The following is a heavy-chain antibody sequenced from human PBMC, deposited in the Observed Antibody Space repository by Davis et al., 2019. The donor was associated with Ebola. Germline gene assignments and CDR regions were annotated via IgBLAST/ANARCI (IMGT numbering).Heavy chain of an antibody. D-gene: IGHD3-9*01. CDR3: ARGGYYDILTGYFPFDY. J-gene: IGHJ4*02. CDR2: IKQDGSEK. Sequence: GESLKISCAASGFTFSSYWMSWVRQAPGKGLEWVANIKQDGSEKYYVDSVKGRFTISRDNAKNSLYLQMNSLRAEDTAVYYCARGGYYDILTGYFPFDYWGQGTLVTVSS. CDR1: GFTFSSYW. V-gene: IGHV3-7*01.